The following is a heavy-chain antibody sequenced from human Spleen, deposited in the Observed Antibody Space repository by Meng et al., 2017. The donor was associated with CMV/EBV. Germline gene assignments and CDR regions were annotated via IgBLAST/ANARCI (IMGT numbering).Heavy chain of an antibody. CDR1: GASIYTSYYY. CDR3: ARVPPRDCSTSSCYGGPFDY. Sequence: GSLRLSCTVSGASIYTSYYYWGWIRQSPGKGLEWIGSIYYSGATYYNPSLKSRVTISDDTSKNQFSLKLKSVKAADTDVYYCARVPPRDCSTSSCYGGPFDYWGPGTLVTVSS. V-gene: IGHV4-39*07. J-gene: IGHJ4*02. CDR2: IYYSGAT. D-gene: IGHD2-2*01.